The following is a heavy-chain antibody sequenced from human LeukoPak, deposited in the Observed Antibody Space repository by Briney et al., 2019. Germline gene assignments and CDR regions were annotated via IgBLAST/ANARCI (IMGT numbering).Heavy chain of an antibody. Sequence: PSETLSLTCAVYGGSFSGYYWSWIRQPPGKGLEWIGEINHSGSTNYNPSLKSRVTISVDTSKNQFSLKLSSVTAADTAVYYCARDPVRFGDYYFDYWGQGALVTVSS. J-gene: IGHJ4*02. CDR3: ARDPVRFGDYYFDY. CDR1: GGSFSGYY. D-gene: IGHD3-10*01. CDR2: INHSGST. V-gene: IGHV4-34*01.